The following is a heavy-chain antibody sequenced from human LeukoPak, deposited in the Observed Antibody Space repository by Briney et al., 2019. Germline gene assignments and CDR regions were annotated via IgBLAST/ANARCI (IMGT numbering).Heavy chain of an antibody. CDR2: ISTSGST. CDR3: AREGRAAVGTGAFDI. D-gene: IGHD6-13*01. Sequence: PSETLSLTCTVSGDSISNYYWSWIRQPAGKGLEWIGRISTSGSTNYNPSLKSRITMSVKTSKNQVSLKLNFVTAADTAVYHCAREGRAAVGTGAFDIRGQGTMVTVSS. V-gene: IGHV4-4*07. J-gene: IGHJ3*02. CDR1: GDSISNYY.